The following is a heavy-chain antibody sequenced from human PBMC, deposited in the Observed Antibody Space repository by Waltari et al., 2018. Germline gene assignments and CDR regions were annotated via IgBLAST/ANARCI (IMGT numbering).Heavy chain of an antibody. Sequence: EVQLLESGGGSVHPGGSLRLSCTASGFTFSSFSMSWVRQAPGKGLEWVSSVGSAGANTCYANSVKGRFTVSRDNSKNTVCLQINSLRAEDTATYYGVKERPGWPIDNWGQGTLVTVSS. V-gene: IGHV3-23*01. CDR1: GFTFSSFS. CDR2: VGSAGANT. CDR3: VKERPGWPIDN. J-gene: IGHJ4*02. D-gene: IGHD6-19*01.